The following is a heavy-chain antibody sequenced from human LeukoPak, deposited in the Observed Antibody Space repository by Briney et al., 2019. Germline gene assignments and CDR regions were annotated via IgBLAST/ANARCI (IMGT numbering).Heavy chain of an antibody. J-gene: IGHJ5*02. D-gene: IGHD1-14*01. Sequence: PSETLSLTCTVSGGSISSSPYYWGWIRQPPGKGLEWIGSIYYSGTTHYSSSLESRVTISVDTSKNQFSLKLASLTPADTAIYYCAKGAGGFSFYNWFAPWGKGTLVT. CDR2: IYYSGTT. V-gene: IGHV4-39*07. CDR1: GGSISSSPYY. CDR3: AKGAGGFSFYNWFAP.